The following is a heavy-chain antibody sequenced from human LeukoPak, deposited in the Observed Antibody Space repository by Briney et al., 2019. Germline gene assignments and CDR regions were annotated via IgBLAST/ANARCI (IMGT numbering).Heavy chain of an antibody. V-gene: IGHV1-8*01. D-gene: IGHD3-22*01. CDR2: MNPNSGNT. J-gene: IGHJ1*01. Sequence: GASVKVSCKASGYTFTSYDINWVRQATGQGLEWMGWMNPNSGNTGYAQKFQGRVTMSRDTSITTAYMELSSLTSEDTAVYYCTTSGYSPFFQHWGQGTLVTVSS. CDR1: GYTFTSYD. CDR3: TTSGYSPFFQH.